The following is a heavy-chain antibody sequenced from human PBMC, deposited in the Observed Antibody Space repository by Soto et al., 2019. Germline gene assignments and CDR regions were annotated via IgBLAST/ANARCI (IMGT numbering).Heavy chain of an antibody. Sequence: SETLSPTCTVSGGSISSGGYYWSGIRQHTGKGLEWIGYIYYSGSTYYNPSLKSRVTISTDTSKTQFSLRLRSVTDADTAVYYCARGDSQVSSVFDYWGQGMLVTVSS. J-gene: IGHJ4*02. CDR3: ARGDSQVSSVFDY. CDR1: GGSISSGGYY. V-gene: IGHV4-31*03. CDR2: IYYSGST. D-gene: IGHD3-16*01.